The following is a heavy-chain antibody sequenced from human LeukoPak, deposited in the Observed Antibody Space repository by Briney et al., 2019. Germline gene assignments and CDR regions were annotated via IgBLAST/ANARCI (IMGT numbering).Heavy chain of an antibody. CDR1: GFTFSSYG. J-gene: IGHJ3*02. CDR3: AKDRSSSSSYDAFDI. V-gene: IGHV3-30*18. Sequence: GGSLRLSCAASGFTFSSYGMHWVRQAPGKGLEWVAVISYDGSNKYYADSVKGRFTISRDNSKNTLYLQMNSLRAEDTAVYYCAKDRSSSSSYDAFDIWGQGTMVTVSS. D-gene: IGHD6-6*01. CDR2: ISYDGSNK.